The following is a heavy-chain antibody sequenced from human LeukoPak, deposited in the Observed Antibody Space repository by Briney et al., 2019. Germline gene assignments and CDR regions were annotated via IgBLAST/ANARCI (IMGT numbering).Heavy chain of an antibody. D-gene: IGHD3-22*01. CDR3: ARDLRVVTPDW. J-gene: IGHJ4*02. Sequence: GGSLRLSCAASGFTFSSYSMNWVRQAPGKGLEWVSSISSSSSYIYYADSVKGRFTISRDNAKNSLYLQMNSLRAEDTAVYYCARDLRVVTPDWWGQGTLVTVSS. CDR1: GFTFSSYS. CDR2: ISSSSSYI. V-gene: IGHV3-21*01.